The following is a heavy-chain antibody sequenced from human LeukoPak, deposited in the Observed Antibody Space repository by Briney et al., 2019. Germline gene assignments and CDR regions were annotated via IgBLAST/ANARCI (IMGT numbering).Heavy chain of an antibody. D-gene: IGHD3-22*01. CDR1: GGSFSGYY. J-gene: IGHJ4*02. CDR3: ARVRPTYYYDSSGYYAHLRLDYFDY. Sequence: SETLSLTCAVYGGSFSGYYWSWIRQPPGKGLEWIGEINHSGSTNYNPSLKSRVTISVDTSKNQFSLKLSSVTATDTAVYYCARVRPTYYYDSSGYYAHLRLDYFDYWGQGTLVTVSS. V-gene: IGHV4-34*01. CDR2: INHSGST.